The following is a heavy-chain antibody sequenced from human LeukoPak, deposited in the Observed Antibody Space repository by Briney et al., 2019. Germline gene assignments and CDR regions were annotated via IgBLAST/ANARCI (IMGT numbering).Heavy chain of an antibody. V-gene: IGHV4-59*01. Sequence: PSETLSLTCTVSAGSISRYYWSWIRQPPGKGLEWIGSIYYSGSTNYSPSLKSRVTISVDTSKNQFSLKLSSVTAADTAVYYCARDSAAGSYYYYTDVWGKGTTVTISS. J-gene: IGHJ6*03. CDR2: IYYSGST. CDR3: ARDSAAGSYYYYTDV. CDR1: AGSISRYY. D-gene: IGHD1-1*01.